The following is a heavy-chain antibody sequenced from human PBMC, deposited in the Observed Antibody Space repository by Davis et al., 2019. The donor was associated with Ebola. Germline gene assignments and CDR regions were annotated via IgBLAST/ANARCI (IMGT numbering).Heavy chain of an antibody. CDR1: GGSISTYY. Sequence: MPSETLSLTCSVSGGSISTYYWNWIRQPPGKGLEWVGCIQYSGSPIYNPSLKSRVTLSVDRSKNQFSLKLSSVTAADTAVYYCAREVGTYSSGWYSGFDPWGQGTLVTVSS. D-gene: IGHD6-19*01. CDR2: IQYSGSP. J-gene: IGHJ5*02. V-gene: IGHV4-59*01. CDR3: AREVGTYSSGWYSGFDP.